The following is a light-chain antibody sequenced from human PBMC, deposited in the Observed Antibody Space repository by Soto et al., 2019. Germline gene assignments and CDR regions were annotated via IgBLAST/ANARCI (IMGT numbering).Light chain of an antibody. CDR1: QSVSTS. CDR3: QQYITYST. CDR2: GDS. Sequence: DLQMPQSPSTLSASVGDTVTITCRASQSVSTSLAWYQQKPGKAPNLLISGDSSLESGVPSRFSCSGSGTEFTLTIASLQPYDFATYYCQQYITYSTFGQGTKGEIE. J-gene: IGKJ1*01. V-gene: IGKV1-5*01.